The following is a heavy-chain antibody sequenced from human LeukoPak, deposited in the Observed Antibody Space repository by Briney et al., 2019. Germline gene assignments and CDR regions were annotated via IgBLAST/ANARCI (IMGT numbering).Heavy chain of an antibody. V-gene: IGHV3-21*04. D-gene: IGHD3-10*01. CDR2: ISSSSSYI. CDR3: AKGGSSRPFDY. J-gene: IGHJ4*02. CDR1: GFTFSSYS. Sequence: MSGGSLRLSCAASGFTFSSYSMNWVRQAPGKGLEWVSSISSSSSYIYYADSVKGRFTISRDNAKNSLYLQMNSLRAEDTAVYYCAKGGSSRPFDYWGQGTLVTVSS.